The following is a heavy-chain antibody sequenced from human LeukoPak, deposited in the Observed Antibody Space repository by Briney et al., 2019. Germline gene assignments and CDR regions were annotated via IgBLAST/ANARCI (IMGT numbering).Heavy chain of an antibody. CDR1: GFTFSTYD. V-gene: IGHV3-13*04. Sequence: PGGSLRLSCAASGFTFSTYDMHWVRQATGKGLEWVSAISTTDDTYYPGSVKGRFTISRENAKSSLYLQMNSLRAEDTAVYYCARGRSGSCFDSWGQGTLVAVSS. J-gene: IGHJ4*02. D-gene: IGHD1-26*01. CDR2: ISTTDDT. CDR3: ARGRSGSCFDS.